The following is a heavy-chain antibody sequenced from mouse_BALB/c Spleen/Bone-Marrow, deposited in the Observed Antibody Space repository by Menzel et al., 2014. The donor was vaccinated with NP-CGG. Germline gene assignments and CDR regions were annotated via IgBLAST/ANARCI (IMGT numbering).Heavy chain of an antibody. CDR1: GFSLTGYG. CDR3: ARDSFLITRALDY. V-gene: IGHV2-6-7*01. Sequence: VQVVESGPGLVAPSQSLSITCTVSGFSLTGYGVSWVRPSPGKGLEWLGMIWGDGSTDYNSALKSRLSISKDNSKSQVFLKMNSLQTDDTARYYCARDSFLITRALDYWGQGTSVTVSS. D-gene: IGHD2-4*01. CDR2: IWGDGST. J-gene: IGHJ4*01.